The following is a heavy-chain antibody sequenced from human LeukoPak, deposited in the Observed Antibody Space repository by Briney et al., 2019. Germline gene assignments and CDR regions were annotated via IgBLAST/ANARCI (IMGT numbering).Heavy chain of an antibody. D-gene: IGHD4-11*01. Sequence: GGSLRLSCAASGFTFDDYAMHWVRQAPGKGLEWVSGISWNSGSIGCADSVKGRLTISRDNAKNSLYLQMNSLRAEDTALYYCAKARYSNYRPYGGFDYWGQGTLVTVSS. CDR3: AKARYSNYRPYGGFDY. CDR1: GFTFDDYA. CDR2: ISWNSGSI. V-gene: IGHV3-9*01. J-gene: IGHJ4*02.